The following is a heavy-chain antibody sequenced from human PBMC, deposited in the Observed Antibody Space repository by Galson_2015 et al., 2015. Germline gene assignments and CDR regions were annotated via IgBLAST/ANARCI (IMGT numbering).Heavy chain of an antibody. V-gene: IGHV3-30*18. D-gene: IGHD6-6*01. CDR3: AKAIAARYYYYYDLDV. Sequence: SLRLSCAASGFTFSGYGMHWVRQAPGKGLEWVAVISYDGSNKYYADTVKGRFTISRDNSKNTLYLQMNSLRAEDTAVYYCAKAIAARYYYYYDLDVWGQGTTVTVSS. CDR2: ISYDGSNK. J-gene: IGHJ6*02. CDR1: GFTFSGYG.